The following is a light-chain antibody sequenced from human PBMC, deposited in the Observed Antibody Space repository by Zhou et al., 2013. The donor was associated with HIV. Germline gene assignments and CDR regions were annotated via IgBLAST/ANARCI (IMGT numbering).Light chain of an antibody. CDR1: QGISSY. CDR3: QQYHSHPWT. Sequence: DIQLTQSPSFLSASVGDRVTITCRASQGISSYLAWFQQKPGTAPKSLIYAASSLQYGVPSRFSGSGSGTDFTLVINSLQPEDFAIYYCQQYHSHPWTFGPGTKVDF. CDR2: AAS. J-gene: IGKJ3*01. V-gene: IGKV1-16*01.